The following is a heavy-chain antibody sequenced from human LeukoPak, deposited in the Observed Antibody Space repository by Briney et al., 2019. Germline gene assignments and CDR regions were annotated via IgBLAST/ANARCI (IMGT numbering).Heavy chain of an antibody. J-gene: IGHJ5*02. CDR3: ARQTYGSGSDHRVSWFDP. Sequence: SETLSLTCTVSGGSFNYKYWAWIRQPPGKGLEWIGYVYSTGGAKYNASLKSRLTISVDAYSTQFSLKLTSVTAADTAFYYCARQTYGSGSDHRVSWFDPWGPGTLVTVSS. V-gene: IGHV4-59*08. D-gene: IGHD3-10*01. CDR1: GGSFNYKY. CDR2: VYSTGGA.